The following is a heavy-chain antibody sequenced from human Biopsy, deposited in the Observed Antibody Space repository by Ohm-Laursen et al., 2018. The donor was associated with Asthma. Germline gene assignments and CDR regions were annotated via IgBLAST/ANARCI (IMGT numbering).Heavy chain of an antibody. Sequence: SVKVSCNASGYTFTSYAINWLRQAPGQGLEWMGWIATSSGNPTYAQGFTPGRFVFSLDTSVTTAYLQITNLEPEDTAVYYCVRDQAHRDNWFDPWGQGTPVTVSS. J-gene: IGHJ5*02. CDR3: VRDQAHRDNWFDP. CDR1: GYTFTSYA. CDR2: IATSSGNP. D-gene: IGHD1-14*01. V-gene: IGHV7-4-1*02.